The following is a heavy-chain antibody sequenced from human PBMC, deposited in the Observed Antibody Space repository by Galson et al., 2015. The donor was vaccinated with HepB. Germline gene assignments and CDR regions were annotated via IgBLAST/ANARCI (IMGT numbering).Heavy chain of an antibody. Sequence: SLRLSCAASGFTFSSYGMHWVRQAPGKGLEWVAVIWYDGTNKYYADSVKGRFTISRDNSKNTLYLQMNSLRAEDAALYYCARYPTIYYYDSSASRKDHSFDYWGQGTLVTVSS. CDR1: GFTFSSYG. CDR3: ARYPTIYYYDSSASRKDHSFDY. J-gene: IGHJ4*02. V-gene: IGHV3-33*01. CDR2: IWYDGTNK. D-gene: IGHD3-22*01.